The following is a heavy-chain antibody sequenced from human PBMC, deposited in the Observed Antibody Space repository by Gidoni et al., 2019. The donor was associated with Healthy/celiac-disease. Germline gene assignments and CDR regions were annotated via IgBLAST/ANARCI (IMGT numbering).Heavy chain of an antibody. V-gene: IGHV4-34*01. D-gene: IGHD6-6*01. Sequence: QVQLQQWGAGLLKPSETLSLTCAVYGGSFSGYYWSWIRQPPGKGLEWIGEINHSGSTNYNPSLKSRVTISVDTSKNQFSLKLSSVTAADTAVYYCARGEYSSSSGRYYFDYWGQGTLVTVSS. CDR1: GGSFSGYY. J-gene: IGHJ4*02. CDR3: ARGEYSSSSGRYYFDY. CDR2: INHSGST.